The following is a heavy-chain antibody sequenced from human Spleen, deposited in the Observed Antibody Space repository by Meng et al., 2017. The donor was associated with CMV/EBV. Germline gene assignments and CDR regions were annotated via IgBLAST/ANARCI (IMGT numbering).Heavy chain of an antibody. D-gene: IGHD1-26*01. Sequence: SCAALGFTLRNYWMHWVRQAPGKGLVWVSRSNNDGDNTIYADSVKGRFTISRDNAKNTLYLQMNSLRAEDTAVYYCVRHGSDNWFDPWGQGTLVTVSS. J-gene: IGHJ5*02. V-gene: IGHV3-74*01. CDR2: SNNDGDNT. CDR3: VRHGSDNWFDP. CDR1: GFTLRNYW.